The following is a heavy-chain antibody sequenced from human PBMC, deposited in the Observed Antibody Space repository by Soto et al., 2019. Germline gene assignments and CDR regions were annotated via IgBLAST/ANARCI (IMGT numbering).Heavy chain of an antibody. Sequence: GESLKISCKGSGYSFTSYWIGWVRQMPGKGLEWMGIIYPGDSDTRYSPPFQGQVTISADKSISTAYLQWSSLKASDTAMYYCARPLVVVAATDYYGMDVWGQGTTVTVSS. J-gene: IGHJ6*02. CDR3: ARPLVVVAATDYYGMDV. CDR2: IYPGDSDT. CDR1: GYSFTSYW. V-gene: IGHV5-51*01. D-gene: IGHD2-15*01.